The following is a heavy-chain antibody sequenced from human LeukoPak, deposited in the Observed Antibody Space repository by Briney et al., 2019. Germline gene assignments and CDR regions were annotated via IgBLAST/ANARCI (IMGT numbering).Heavy chain of an antibody. D-gene: IGHD3-22*01. CDR2: INHSGST. J-gene: IGHJ4*02. CDR1: GGSFSGYY. CDR3: ARRLYNSGYYYDQDY. V-gene: IGHV4-34*01. Sequence: KTSETLSLTCAVYGGSFSGYYWSWTRQPPGKGLEWIGEINHSGSTNYNPSLKSRVTISVDTSKNQFSLKLSSVTAADTAVYYCARRLYNSGYYYDQDYWGQGTLVTVSS.